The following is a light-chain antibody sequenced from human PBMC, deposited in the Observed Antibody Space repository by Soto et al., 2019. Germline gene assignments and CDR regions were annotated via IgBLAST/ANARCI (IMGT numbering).Light chain of an antibody. CDR1: QGIY. Sequence: DIQMTQSPSSLSASVGDRVTITCRASQGIYLAWYQQKPGKVPKLLIYAASTLQSGVPSRFSGSVSGTDFTLTISSLQPEDVATYYCQKYNSAPWTFGQGTKVDIK. CDR2: AAS. CDR3: QKYNSAPWT. V-gene: IGKV1-27*01. J-gene: IGKJ1*01.